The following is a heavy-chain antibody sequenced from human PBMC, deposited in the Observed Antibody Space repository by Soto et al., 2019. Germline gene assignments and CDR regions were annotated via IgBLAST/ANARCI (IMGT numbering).Heavy chain of an antibody. V-gene: IGHV3-30-3*01. Sequence: GGSLRLSCVASGFTFSYYSMHWVRQAPGKGLEWVAVVSYDGNIEYYADSVKGRFSISRDNSKDTLNLQMDNLRVEDTAVYFCSRQYCSVSTCYYYNGMDVWCQGTTVNV. J-gene: IGHJ6*02. CDR1: GFTFSYYS. CDR2: VSYDGNIE. CDR3: SRQYCSVSTCYYYNGMDV. D-gene: IGHD2-15*01.